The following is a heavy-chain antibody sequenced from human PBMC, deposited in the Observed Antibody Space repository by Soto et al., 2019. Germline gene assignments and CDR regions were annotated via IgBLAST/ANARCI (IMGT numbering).Heavy chain of an antibody. Sequence: PGGSLRLSCAASGFTFSSYAMSWVRQAPGKGLEWVSAISGSGGSTYYADSVKGRFTISRDNSKNTLYLQMNSLRAEDTAVYYCAKDIVRYDFWRGYPFDYWGQGALVTVSS. D-gene: IGHD3-3*01. CDR1: GFTFSSYA. V-gene: IGHV3-23*01. CDR3: AKDIVRYDFWRGYPFDY. J-gene: IGHJ4*02. CDR2: ISGSGGST.